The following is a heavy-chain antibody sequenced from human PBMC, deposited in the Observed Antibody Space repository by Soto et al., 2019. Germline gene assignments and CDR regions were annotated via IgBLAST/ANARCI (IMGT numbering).Heavy chain of an antibody. D-gene: IGHD6-13*01. CDR1: GFTFSSYA. V-gene: IGHV3-23*01. Sequence: EVQLLESGGGLVQPGGSLRLSCAASGFTFSSYAMRWVRQAPGKGLEWVSAVSGSGGSTDYADSVKVRFTITRDNAKNPLYLQMNSLRTEDTAVYYCARRGPGTYIDYWGQGTLVTVSS. CDR3: ARRGPGTYIDY. J-gene: IGHJ4*02. CDR2: VSGSGGST.